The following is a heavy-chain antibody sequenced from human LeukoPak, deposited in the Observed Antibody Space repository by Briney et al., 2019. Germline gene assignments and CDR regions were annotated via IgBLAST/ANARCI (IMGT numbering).Heavy chain of an antibody. D-gene: IGHD2-15*01. CDR3: ARTRVAATRELGY. Sequence: ASVKVSCKASGYTITGYYMHWVRQAPGQGLEWMGWINPNSGGTNYAQKFQGWVTMTRDTSISTAYMELSRLRSDDAAVYYCARTRVAATRELGYWGQGTLVTVSS. J-gene: IGHJ4*02. V-gene: IGHV1-2*04. CDR2: INPNSGGT. CDR1: GYTITGYY.